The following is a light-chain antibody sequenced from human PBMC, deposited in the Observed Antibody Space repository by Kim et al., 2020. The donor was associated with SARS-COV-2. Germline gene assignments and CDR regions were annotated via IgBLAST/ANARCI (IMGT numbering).Light chain of an antibody. CDR2: GDN. CDR1: STNIGAGYD. CDR3: QSYDSSLSAYV. J-gene: IGLJ1*01. Sequence: QRVTISCTGGSTNIGAGYDVHWYQHLPRTAPKHLIYGDNNRPSGVPDRFSGAKSGTSASLAITGLQAEDEADYYCQSYDSSLSAYVFGTGTKVTVL. V-gene: IGLV1-40*01.